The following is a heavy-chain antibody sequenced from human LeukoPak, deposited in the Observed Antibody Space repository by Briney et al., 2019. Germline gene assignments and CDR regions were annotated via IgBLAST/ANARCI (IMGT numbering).Heavy chain of an antibody. Sequence: SQTLSLTCAISGDSVSSNSAAWNWIRQSPSRGLEWLGRTYYRSTWYNDYAVSVRGRVTVNPDTSKNQFSLHLNSVTPEDTAVYYCARRLTQYDCFDPWGQGILVTVSS. CDR2: TYYRSTWYN. J-gene: IGHJ5*02. CDR1: GDSVSSNSAA. V-gene: IGHV6-1*01. D-gene: IGHD2-2*01. CDR3: ARRLTQYDCFDP.